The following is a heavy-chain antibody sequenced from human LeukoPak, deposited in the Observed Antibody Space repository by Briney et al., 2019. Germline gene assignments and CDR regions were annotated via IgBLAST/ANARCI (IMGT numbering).Heavy chain of an antibody. CDR3: ARWYCSITSCYYDY. Sequence: GGSLRLSCAASGITVSSNFVSWVRQAPGKGLEWVSMIYADGTTHYTDSVKGRFTISRDNSKSTLNLQMVGLRAEDTAVYYCARWYCSITSCYYDYWGQGTLVTVSS. CDR2: IYADGTT. CDR1: GITVSSNF. D-gene: IGHD2-2*01. J-gene: IGHJ4*02. V-gene: IGHV3-53*01.